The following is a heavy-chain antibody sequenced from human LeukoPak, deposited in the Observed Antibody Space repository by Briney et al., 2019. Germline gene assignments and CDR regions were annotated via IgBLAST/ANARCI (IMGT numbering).Heavy chain of an antibody. CDR1: GYTFTGYY. V-gene: IGHV1-2*02. Sequence: ASVKVSCKASGYTFTGYYMHWVRQAPGQGLEWMGWINPNSGGTNYAQKFQGRVTMTRDTSISTAYMELNRLRSDDTAMYYCARSYSNYNWFDPWGQGTLVTVSS. J-gene: IGHJ5*02. CDR2: INPNSGGT. D-gene: IGHD4-11*01. CDR3: ARSYSNYNWFDP.